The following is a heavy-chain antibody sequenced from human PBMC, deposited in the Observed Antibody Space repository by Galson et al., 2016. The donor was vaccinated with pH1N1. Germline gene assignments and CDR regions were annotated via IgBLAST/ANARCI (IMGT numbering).Heavy chain of an antibody. V-gene: IGHV2-5*02. CDR1: GFSISSSGMG. Sequence: PALVKPTQTLTLTCTFSGFSISSSGMGVGWIRQPPGKALEWLALIYWDDDKRYSPSLKRRLSITKETSKNQVVLTMTNMDPVDTATYYRAHREVMITNAFDFWGPGTMVTVSS. CDR2: IYWDDDK. J-gene: IGHJ3*01. D-gene: IGHD3-16*01. CDR3: AHREVMITNAFDF.